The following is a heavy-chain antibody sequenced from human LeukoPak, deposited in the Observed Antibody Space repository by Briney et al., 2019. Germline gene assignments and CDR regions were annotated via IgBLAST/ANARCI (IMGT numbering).Heavy chain of an antibody. CDR3: ARSYIARSGPCDY. J-gene: IGHJ4*02. D-gene: IGHD6-19*01. CDR2: ISPSGGST. Sequence: ASVKVSCKASGYTFTSYYTHWVRQAPGQGLEWMGIISPSGGSTNYAQKFQGRVTMTRDTSTSTVYMELTSLRSEDTAVYYCARSYIARSGPCDYWGQGTLVTVSS. V-gene: IGHV1-46*01. CDR1: GYTFTSYY.